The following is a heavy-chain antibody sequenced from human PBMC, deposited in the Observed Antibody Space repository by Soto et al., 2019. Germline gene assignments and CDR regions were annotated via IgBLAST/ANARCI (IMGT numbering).Heavy chain of an antibody. CDR2: INYNSGSV. J-gene: IGHJ4*02. V-gene: IGHV3-9*01. CDR3: AKDISLRGWVYLVVEY. Sequence: EVQLVESGGGWVQPGRSLRLSCAASGFTFDVYAMHWVRQAPGKGLEWVSGINYNSGSVGYADSVKGRFTISRDNAKNSLHLQMNSLRAEDTAVYYCAKDISLRGWVYLVVEYWGQGTRVTVSP. D-gene: IGHD6-13*01. CDR1: GFTFDVYA.